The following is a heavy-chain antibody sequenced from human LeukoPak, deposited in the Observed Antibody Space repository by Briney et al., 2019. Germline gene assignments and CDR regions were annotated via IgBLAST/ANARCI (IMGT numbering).Heavy chain of an antibody. CDR3: ARLSRGSGRDAFDI. J-gene: IGHJ3*02. V-gene: IGHV3-21*01. D-gene: IGHD3-10*01. CDR2: ISSSSSYI. CDR1: GFTFSSYS. Sequence: PGGSLRLFCAASGFTFSSYSMNWVPQAPGRGLECVSSISSSSSYIYYAESVKGRFTISRDNAKTSLYRQMNSLRAEDTAVYYCARLSRGSGRDAFDIWGQGTMVTVSS.